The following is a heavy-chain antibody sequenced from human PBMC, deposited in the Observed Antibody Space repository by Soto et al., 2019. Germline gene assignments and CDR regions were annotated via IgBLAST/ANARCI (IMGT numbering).Heavy chain of an antibody. CDR1: GFTFSSYA. CDR2: ISGSGGTT. V-gene: IGHV3-23*01. CDR3: AKVFVETGGSSGCPWTFHY. Sequence: EVQLLESWGGLVQPGRSLRLSCAASGFTFSSYAMSWVRQAPGKGLEWVSAISGSGGTTYYAASVKGRFTISRDNSKNTLFLQMNSLRAEDTAVYYCAKVFVETGGSSGCPWTFHYWGQGTLVTVSS. J-gene: IGHJ4*02. D-gene: IGHD6-25*01.